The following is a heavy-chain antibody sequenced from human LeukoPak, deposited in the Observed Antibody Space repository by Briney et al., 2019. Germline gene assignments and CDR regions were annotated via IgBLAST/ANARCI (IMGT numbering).Heavy chain of an antibody. D-gene: IGHD6-13*01. CDR2: ISGSGGST. Sequence: GGSLRLSCAASGFTFSSYGMSWVRQAPGKGLEWVSAISGSGGSTYYADSVKGRLTISRDNFKNTLYLQMNSLRAEDAAVYYCAKGRGSSSWYVWFDPWGQVTLVTV. CDR3: AKGRGSSSWYVWFDP. CDR1: GFTFSSYG. J-gene: IGHJ5*02. V-gene: IGHV3-23*01.